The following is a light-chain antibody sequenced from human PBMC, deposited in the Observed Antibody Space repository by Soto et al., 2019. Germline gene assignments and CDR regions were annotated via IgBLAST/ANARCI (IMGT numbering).Light chain of an antibody. J-gene: IGLJ1*01. CDR3: CSNGGGFYV. CDR1: RSDVGAHNH. V-gene: IGLV2-11*01. CDR2: EVN. Sequence: QSALTQPRSVSGSPGQSVTISCTGTRSDVGAHNHVSWYQQHPGKAPKLIIYEVNERPSGVPDRFSGSKSGNTASLTISGLQAEEEAADHCCSNGGGFYVFGSGTKLTVL.